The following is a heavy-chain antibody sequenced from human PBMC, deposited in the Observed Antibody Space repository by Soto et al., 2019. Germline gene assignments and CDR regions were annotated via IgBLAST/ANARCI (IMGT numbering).Heavy chain of an antibody. Sequence: PSETLSLTCTVSGGSVRSSGYYWAWIRQPPGKGLEWIGSLYSSGKTYRNPSLKSRVTMSDDTSKNQLSLRLSSVTAADTAVYYCARLILDLTERFDYWGQGTLVTVSS. CDR3: ARLILDLTERFDY. V-gene: IGHV4-39*01. CDR2: LYSSGKT. J-gene: IGHJ4*02. D-gene: IGHD1-1*01. CDR1: GGSVRSSGYY.